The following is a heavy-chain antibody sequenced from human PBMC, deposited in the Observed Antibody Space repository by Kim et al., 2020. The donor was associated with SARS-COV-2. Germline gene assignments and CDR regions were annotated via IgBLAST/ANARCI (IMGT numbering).Heavy chain of an antibody. Sequence: SETLYLTCAVSGGSISSSHWWSWVRQPPGKGLEWIGEIYHSGSTNYNPSLKSRVTMSVDKSKNQFSLKLSSVTAADTAVYYCARVQSRGSWLSTYYYYYGMDAWGQGTTVTVPS. CDR1: GGSISSSHW. CDR2: IYHSGST. CDR3: ARVQSRGSWLSTYYYYYGMDA. D-gene: IGHD3-10*01. J-gene: IGHJ6*02. V-gene: IGHV4-4*02.